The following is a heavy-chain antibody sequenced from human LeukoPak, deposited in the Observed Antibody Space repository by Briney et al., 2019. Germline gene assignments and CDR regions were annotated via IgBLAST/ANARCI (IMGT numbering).Heavy chain of an antibody. J-gene: IGHJ4*02. Sequence: PGGSLRLSCSASGFTFSSYAMHWVRHAPGKGLEYVSAISSNGGSTYYADSVKGRFTISRDNSKNTLYLQMSSLRAEDTAVYYCVKRDGQSERAAGGLFDYWGQGTLVTVSS. V-gene: IGHV3-64D*06. CDR1: GFTFSSYA. CDR2: ISSNGGST. CDR3: VKRDGQSERAAGGLFDY. D-gene: IGHD4-23*01.